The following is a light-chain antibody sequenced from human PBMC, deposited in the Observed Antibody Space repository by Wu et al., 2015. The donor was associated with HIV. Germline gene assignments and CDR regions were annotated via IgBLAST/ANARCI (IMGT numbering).Light chain of an antibody. CDR2: GAS. V-gene: IGKV1-27*01. CDR3: QKYNTAPWT. CDR1: QDISNY. J-gene: IGKJ1*01. Sequence: QLTQSPDSLSASVGDRATITCRASQDISNYLAWYQQKPGKPPHLLIYGASSLQNGVPPRFSGSGSGTDFTLTISSLQPEDFATYFCQKYNTAPWTFGQGTKVEMK.